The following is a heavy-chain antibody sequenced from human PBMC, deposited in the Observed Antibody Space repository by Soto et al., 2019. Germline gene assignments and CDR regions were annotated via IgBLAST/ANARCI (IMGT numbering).Heavy chain of an antibody. J-gene: IGHJ6*02. CDR2: TYYRSKWYN. Sequence: SRTLSPTCAISGDSVSGNSAAWNWIWQSPSRGLEWRGRTYYRSKWYNDYAVSVKGRTTITPYTSNHQFSLQLNSVTPEDTAVYYCARHPVAPVLQICSYYYGINICRQGTTVTVSS. CDR3: ARHPVAPVLQICSYYYGINI. D-gene: IGHD2-21*01. CDR1: GDSVSGNSAA. V-gene: IGHV6-1*01.